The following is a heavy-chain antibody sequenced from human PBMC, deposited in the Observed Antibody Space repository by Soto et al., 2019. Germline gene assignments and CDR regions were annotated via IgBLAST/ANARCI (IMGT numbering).Heavy chain of an antibody. D-gene: IGHD3-10*01. J-gene: IGHJ4*02. CDR2: ISYDGSKK. Sequence: QVQLVESGGGVVQPGRSLRLSCAASGFTFSSYGMHWVRQAPGKGLEWVAVISYDGSKKYYADSVKGRFTISRDNSKNTLYLQMTSLRAEDTAVYYCAKGGPMVRGPRGYFDYWGQGTLVTVSS. CDR3: AKGGPMVRGPRGYFDY. V-gene: IGHV3-30*18. CDR1: GFTFSSYG.